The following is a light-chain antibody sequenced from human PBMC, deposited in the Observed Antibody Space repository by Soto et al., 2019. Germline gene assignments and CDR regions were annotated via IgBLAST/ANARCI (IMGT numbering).Light chain of an antibody. V-gene: IGKV3-20*01. CDR3: QQYDSSPYT. Sequence: EIVLTQSPGTLSLSPGERATLSCRASQSVSRSYLAWYQQKPGQAPRLLIYGASSRATGIPDRFSGSGSGTDFTLTISRLESEDFAVYYCQQYDSSPYTFGQGTKLEIK. CDR1: QSVSRSY. J-gene: IGKJ2*01. CDR2: GAS.